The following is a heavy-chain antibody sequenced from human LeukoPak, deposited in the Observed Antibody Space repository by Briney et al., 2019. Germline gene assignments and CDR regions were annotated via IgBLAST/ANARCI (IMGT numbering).Heavy chain of an antibody. CDR2: IYSGGST. CDR3: ARDWVDYGEKVDY. CDR1: GFTVSSNY. V-gene: IGHV3-66*01. Sequence: PGGSLRLSCAASGFTVSSNYMSWVRQAPGKGLEWVSVIYSGGSTYYADSVKGRFTISRDNSKNTLYLQMNSLRAEDTAVYYCARDWVDYGEKVDYWGQGTLVTVSS. J-gene: IGHJ4*02. D-gene: IGHD4-17*01.